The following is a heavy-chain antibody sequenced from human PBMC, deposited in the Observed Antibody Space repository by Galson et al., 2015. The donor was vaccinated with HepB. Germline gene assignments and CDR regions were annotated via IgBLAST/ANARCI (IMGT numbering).Heavy chain of an antibody. D-gene: IGHD6-19*01. CDR3: ARDGAVAGFRDAFGI. V-gene: IGHV3-30-3*01. CDR2: ISYDGSNK. Sequence: SLRLSCAASGFTFSSYAMHWVRQAPGKGLEWVAVISYDGSNKYYADSVKGRFTISRDNSKNTLYLQMNSLRAEDTAVYYCARDGAVAGFRDAFGIWGQGTMVTVSS. CDR1: GFTFSSYA. J-gene: IGHJ3*02.